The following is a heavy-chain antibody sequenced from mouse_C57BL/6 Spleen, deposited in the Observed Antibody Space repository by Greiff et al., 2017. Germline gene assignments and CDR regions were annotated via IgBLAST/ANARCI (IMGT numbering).Heavy chain of an antibody. CDR2: INSDGGST. D-gene: IGHD2-4*01. CDR3: AREEMITTDYWYFDV. CDR1: EYEFPSHD. J-gene: IGHJ1*03. Sequence: EVKLVESGGGLVQPGESLKLSCESNEYEFPSHDMSWVRKTPEKRLELVAAINSDGGSTYYPDTMERRFIISRDNTKKTLYLQMSSLRSEDTALYYCAREEMITTDYWYFDVWGTGTTVTVSS. V-gene: IGHV5-2*03.